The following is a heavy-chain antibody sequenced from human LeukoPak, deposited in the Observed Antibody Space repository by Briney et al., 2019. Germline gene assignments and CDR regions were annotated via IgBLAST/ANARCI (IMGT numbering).Heavy chain of an antibody. CDR3: ARGGGILGFDY. V-gene: IGHV4-30-2*05. CDR1: GGSISSGGYS. D-gene: IGHD2-15*01. J-gene: IGHJ4*02. CDR2: IYHSGST. Sequence: PSETLSLTCAVSGGSISSGGYSWSWIRQPPGKGLEWIGYIYHSGSTYYNPSLKSRVTISVDTSKNQFSLKLSSVTAADTAVYYCARGGGILGFDYWGQGTLVTVSS.